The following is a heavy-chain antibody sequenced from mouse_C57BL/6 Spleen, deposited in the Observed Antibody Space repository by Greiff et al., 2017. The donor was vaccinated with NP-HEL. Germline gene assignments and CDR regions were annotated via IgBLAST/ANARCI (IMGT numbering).Heavy chain of an antibody. CDR2: INPSNGGT. D-gene: IGHD2-4*01. CDR3: ARWGDYDGYAMDY. J-gene: IGHJ4*01. V-gene: IGHV1-53*01. Sequence: QVQLKQPGTELVKPGASGYTSTSYWMHWVKQRPGQGLEWIGNINPSNGGTNYNEKFKSKATLTVDKSSSTAYMQLSSLTSEDSAVYYCARWGDYDGYAMDYWGQGTSVTVSS. CDR1: GYTSTSYW.